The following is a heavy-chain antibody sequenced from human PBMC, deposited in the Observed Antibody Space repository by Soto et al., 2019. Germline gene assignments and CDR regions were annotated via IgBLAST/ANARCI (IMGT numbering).Heavy chain of an antibody. Sequence: EVQLVESGGGLVQPGGSLRLSCAASGFTFSGYWMTWARQAPGKGLEWVAQIKDDGSEKFYVDSVKGRFTISRDNADNLLYLHINSLRAEDTAVYFCARDGYCSGGRCYRRNDYWGQGTLVIVSS. J-gene: IGHJ4*02. V-gene: IGHV3-7*01. CDR3: ARDGYCSGGRCYRRNDY. CDR2: IKDDGSEK. D-gene: IGHD2-15*01. CDR1: GFTFSGYW.